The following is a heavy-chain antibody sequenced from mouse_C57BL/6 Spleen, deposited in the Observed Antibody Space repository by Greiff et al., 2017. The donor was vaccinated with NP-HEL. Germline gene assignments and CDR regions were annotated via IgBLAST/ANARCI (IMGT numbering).Heavy chain of an antibody. CDR3: TIHYYGSSYWYCDV. D-gene: IGHD1-1*01. CDR2: IDPENGDT. V-gene: IGHV14-4*01. J-gene: IGHJ1*03. Sequence: DVKLQESGAELVRPGASVKLSCTASGFNIKDDYMHWVKQRPEQGLEWIGWIDPENGDTEYASKFQGKATITADTSSNTAYLQLSSLTSEDTAVYYCTIHYYGSSYWYCDVWGTGTTVTVSS. CDR1: GFNIKDDY.